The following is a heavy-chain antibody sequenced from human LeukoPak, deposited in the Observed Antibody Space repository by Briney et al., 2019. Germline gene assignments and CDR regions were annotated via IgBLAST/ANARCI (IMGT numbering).Heavy chain of an antibody. V-gene: IGHV5-51*01. CDR2: IYPGDSDT. CDR1: GYSFTSYW. D-gene: IGHD3-10*01. Sequence: GESLKISCKGTGYSFTSYWIGWVRQMPGKGLGWMGIIYPGDSDTRYSPSFQGQVTISADKSISTAYLQWSSLKASDTAMYYCASLYYGSGPGDAFDIWGQGTMVTVSS. J-gene: IGHJ3*02. CDR3: ASLYYGSGPGDAFDI.